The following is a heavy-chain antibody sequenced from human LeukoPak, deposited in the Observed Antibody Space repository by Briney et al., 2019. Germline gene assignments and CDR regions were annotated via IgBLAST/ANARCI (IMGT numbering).Heavy chain of an antibody. Sequence: PGGSLRLSCAASGFTFSTYAMTWVRQAPGKGLEWVSALSGSGTATHYADSVKGRFTVSRDNSKDTLYLQMNSLRAEDTAVYYCAKWPRYDFWSGYQYYFDYWGQGTLVTVSS. V-gene: IGHV3-23*01. CDR2: LSGSGTAT. D-gene: IGHD3-3*01. J-gene: IGHJ4*02. CDR1: GFTFSTYA. CDR3: AKWPRYDFWSGYQYYFDY.